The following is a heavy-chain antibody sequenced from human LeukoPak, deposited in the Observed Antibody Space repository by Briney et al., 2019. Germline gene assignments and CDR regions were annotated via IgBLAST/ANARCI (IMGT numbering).Heavy chain of an antibody. J-gene: IGHJ4*02. CDR3: ARDRYYYDSSGSVFDY. D-gene: IGHD3-22*01. V-gene: IGHV3-23*01. CDR2: ISGSGGST. Sequence: GGSLRLSCAASGFTFSSYAMSWVRQAPGKGLEWVSAISGSGGSTYYADSVKGRFTISRDNSKNTLYLQMNSLRAEDTAVYYCARDRYYYDSSGSVFDYWGQGTLVTVSS. CDR1: GFTFSSYA.